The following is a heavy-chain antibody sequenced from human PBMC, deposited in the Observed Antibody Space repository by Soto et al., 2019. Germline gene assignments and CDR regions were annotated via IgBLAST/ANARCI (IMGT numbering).Heavy chain of an antibody. J-gene: IGHJ4*02. Sequence: EVQLVESGGGLVQPGRSLRLSCAASGFTFDDYAMHWVRQAPGKGLEWVSGISWNSGSIGYAESVKGRFTISRDNAKNSLYLQMNSLRAEDTALYYCAKSPSYYGDFDYWGQGTLVTVSS. D-gene: IGHD4-17*01. CDR2: ISWNSGSI. V-gene: IGHV3-9*01. CDR1: GFTFDDYA. CDR3: AKSPSYYGDFDY.